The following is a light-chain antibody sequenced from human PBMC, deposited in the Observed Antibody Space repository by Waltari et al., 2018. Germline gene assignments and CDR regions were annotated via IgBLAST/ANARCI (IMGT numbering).Light chain of an antibody. V-gene: IGKV3-15*01. Sequence: VLLTQSPASLSVSPGDTVILSCRASQSVRTNLVWYQQKAGQAPRTLIYGASTRASGVPSRFSGSGSETDFTFIISCLQSEDAAVYFCQQYYVWPPITFGGGTKLEI. J-gene: IGKJ4*01. CDR3: QQYYVWPPIT. CDR1: QSVRTN. CDR2: GAS.